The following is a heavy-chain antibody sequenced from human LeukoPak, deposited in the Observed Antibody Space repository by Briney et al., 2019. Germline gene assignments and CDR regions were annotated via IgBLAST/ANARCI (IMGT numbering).Heavy chain of an antibody. V-gene: IGHV4-4*02. CDR1: GGPISTGNW. Sequence: PSGTLSLTCAVSGGPISTGNWWTWVRQSPDKGLEWLGEIYHNGTTKYNPSLKSRVTISVDTSKNQFSLKLSSVTAADTAVYYCARGVNYYGSGSYYYYYYYMDVWGKGTTVTVSS. J-gene: IGHJ6*03. CDR2: IYHNGTT. CDR3: ARGVNYYGSGSYYYYYYYMDV. D-gene: IGHD3-10*01.